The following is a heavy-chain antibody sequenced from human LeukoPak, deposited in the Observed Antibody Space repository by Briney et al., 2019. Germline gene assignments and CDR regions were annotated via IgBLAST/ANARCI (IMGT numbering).Heavy chain of an antibody. Sequence: PGRSLRLSCAASGFTFSSYAMHWVRQAPGKGLEWVAVISYDGSNKYHADSVKGRFTISRDNSKNTLYLQMNSLRAEDTAVYYCARASYPMARFLEIDPWGQGTLVTVSS. CDR2: ISYDGSNK. V-gene: IGHV3-30*04. J-gene: IGHJ5*02. CDR3: ARASYPMARFLEIDP. D-gene: IGHD3-10*01. CDR1: GFTFSSYA.